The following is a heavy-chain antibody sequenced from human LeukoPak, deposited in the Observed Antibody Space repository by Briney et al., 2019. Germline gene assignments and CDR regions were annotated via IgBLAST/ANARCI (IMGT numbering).Heavy chain of an antibody. Sequence: GGSLRLSCTTSGFIFGDYVMSWVRQAPGKGLEWVGFIRSKPYGGTTEYDASVKGRFTISREDSKIIAYLQMNSLKTEDTAVYYCTSGSASGTGSGYWGQGTLVTVSS. J-gene: IGHJ4*02. CDR2: IRSKPYGGTT. D-gene: IGHD6-13*01. CDR1: GFIFGDYV. CDR3: TSGSASGTGSGY. V-gene: IGHV3-49*04.